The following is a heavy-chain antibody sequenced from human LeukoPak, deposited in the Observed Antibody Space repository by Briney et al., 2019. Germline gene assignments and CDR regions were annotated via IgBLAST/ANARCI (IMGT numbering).Heavy chain of an antibody. Sequence: GGSLRLSCAASGFTFSSYSMNWVRQAPGKGLEWVSSISSSSSYIYYADSVKGRFTISRDDAKNSLYLQMNSLRAEDTAVYYCARENDYGDYLLNYWGQGTLVTVSS. CDR2: ISSSSSYI. CDR1: GFTFSSYS. V-gene: IGHV3-21*01. CDR3: ARENDYGDYLLNY. D-gene: IGHD4-17*01. J-gene: IGHJ4*02.